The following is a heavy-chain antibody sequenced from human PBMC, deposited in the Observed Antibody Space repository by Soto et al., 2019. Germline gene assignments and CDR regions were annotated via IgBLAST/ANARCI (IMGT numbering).Heavy chain of an antibody. D-gene: IGHD1-7*01. CDR1: AGSISSGDYY. J-gene: IGHJ5*02. Sequence: SETLSLTCTVSAGSISSGDYYWSWIRQSPGKGLEWIGYMYSSGTTYYNPSLKSRVTISLDESKNQFSLRLSTVTAADTAVYYCARGSGITGTTKDWFDPWGQGTLVTVSS. CDR3: ARGSGITGTTKDWFDP. V-gene: IGHV4-30-4*01. CDR2: MYSSGTT.